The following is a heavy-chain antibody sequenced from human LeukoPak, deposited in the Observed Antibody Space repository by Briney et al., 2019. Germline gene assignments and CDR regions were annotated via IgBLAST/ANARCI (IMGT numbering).Heavy chain of an antibody. J-gene: IGHJ4*02. CDR3: ARVSGGSSSRAFDY. D-gene: IGHD6-6*01. CDR2: IYYSGST. Sequence: PSETLSLTCTVSGGSISSYYWSWIRQPPGKGLEWIGYIYYSGSTNYNPSLKSRVTISVDTSKNQFSLKLSSVTAADTAVYYCARVSGGSSSRAFDYWGQGTLVTVSS. V-gene: IGHV4-59*01. CDR1: GGSISSYY.